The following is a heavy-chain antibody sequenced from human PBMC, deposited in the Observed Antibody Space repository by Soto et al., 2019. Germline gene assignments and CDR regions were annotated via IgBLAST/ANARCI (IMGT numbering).Heavy chain of an antibody. CDR1: GFTFSSYA. V-gene: IGHV3-30-3*01. CDR3: ARDRQYYYGSGTTGYGMDV. Sequence: SLRLSCAASGFTFSSYAMHWVRQAPGKGLEWVAVISYDGSNKYYADSVKGRFTISRDNSKNTLYLQMNSLRAEDTAVYYCARDRQYYYGSGTTGYGMDVWGQGTTVTVSS. D-gene: IGHD3-10*01. J-gene: IGHJ6*02. CDR2: ISYDGSNK.